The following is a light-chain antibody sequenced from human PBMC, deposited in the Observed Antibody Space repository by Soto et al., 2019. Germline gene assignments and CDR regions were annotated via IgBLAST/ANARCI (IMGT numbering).Light chain of an antibody. CDR1: QSVSSN. V-gene: IGKV3-15*01. CDR2: GAS. Sequence: EIVMTQSPATLSVSPGERATLSCRASQSVSSNLAWYQQKPGRAPNLLIYGASTRATGIPTRFSGSGSGTEFTLAISSLQSEDFAVYYCLHYTWPLYTFGQGTKLEI. CDR3: LHYTWPLYT. J-gene: IGKJ2*01.